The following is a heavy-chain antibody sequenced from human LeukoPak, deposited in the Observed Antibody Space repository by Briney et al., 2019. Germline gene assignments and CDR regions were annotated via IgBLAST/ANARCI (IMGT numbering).Heavy chain of an antibody. CDR3: ARVGTTIFGVVISFDY. CDR1: GFTFSSYS. Sequence: GGSLRLSCAASGFTFSSYSMNWVRQAPGKGLEWVSYISSSTIYYADSVKGRFTISRDNAKNSLYLQMNSLRAEDTAVYYCARVGTTIFGVVISFDYWGQGTLVTVSS. CDR2: ISSSTI. D-gene: IGHD3-3*01. J-gene: IGHJ4*02. V-gene: IGHV3-48*01.